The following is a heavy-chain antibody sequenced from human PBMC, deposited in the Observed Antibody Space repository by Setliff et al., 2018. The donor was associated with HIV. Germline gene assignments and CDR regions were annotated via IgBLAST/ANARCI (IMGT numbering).Heavy chain of an antibody. D-gene: IGHD1-26*01. V-gene: IGHV3-48*03. J-gene: IGHJ3*02. Sequence: GGSLRLSCAASGFTFSSYEMNWVRQAPGKGLEWVSYINRSGSTIYNADSVKGRFTISRDNVKNSLYLQMNSLRAEDTAVYHCTRGSIVVAFDIWGQGTVVTVSS. CDR2: INRSGSTI. CDR1: GFTFSSYE. CDR3: TRGSIVVAFDI.